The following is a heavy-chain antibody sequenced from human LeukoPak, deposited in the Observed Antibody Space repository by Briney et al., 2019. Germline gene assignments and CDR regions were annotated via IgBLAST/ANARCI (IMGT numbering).Heavy chain of an antibody. J-gene: IGHJ3*02. CDR2: ISYDGSNK. D-gene: IGHD3-10*01. V-gene: IGHV3-30-3*01. Sequence: GGSLRLSCAASGFTSSSYAMHWVRQAPGKGLEWVAVISYDGSNKYYADSVKGRFTISRDNSKDTLYLQMNSLRAEDTAVYYCAKGGSITSFDIWGQGTMVTVSS. CDR3: AKGGSITSFDI. CDR1: GFTSSSYA.